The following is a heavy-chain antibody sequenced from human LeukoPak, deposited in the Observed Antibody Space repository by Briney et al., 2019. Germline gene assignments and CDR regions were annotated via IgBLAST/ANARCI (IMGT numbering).Heavy chain of an antibody. D-gene: IGHD2-8*01. CDR2: IKQGSSEE. CDR1: GFTFSTYA. Sequence: GGSLRLSCAVSGFTFSTYAMNWVRRAPGKGLEWVANIKQGSSEEHYVDSVRGRFTISRDNAKNSLYLQMNSLRVEDTAVYYCAKGDNGALHFWGRGTMVTVSS. CDR3: AKGDNGALHF. J-gene: IGHJ3*01. V-gene: IGHV3-7*01.